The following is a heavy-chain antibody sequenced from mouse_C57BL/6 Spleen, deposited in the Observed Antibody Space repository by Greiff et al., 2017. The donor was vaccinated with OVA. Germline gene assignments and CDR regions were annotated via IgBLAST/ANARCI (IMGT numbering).Heavy chain of an antibody. J-gene: IGHJ4*01. D-gene: IGHD2-2*01. CDR3: AITMVTTDYAMDY. CDR1: GFSLTSYF. Sequence: QVQLQESGPGLVQPSHSLSITCTASGFSLTSYFVHWVRQSPGQGLEWLGVIWSGGSTDYNEDFICRQNISEDNSKSQVFFKMNSLQADDTAIYYCAITMVTTDYAMDYWGQGTSVTVSS. CDR2: IWSGGST. V-gene: IGHV2-2*01.